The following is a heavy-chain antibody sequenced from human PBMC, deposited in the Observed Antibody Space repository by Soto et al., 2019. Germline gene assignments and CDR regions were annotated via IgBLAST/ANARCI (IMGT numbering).Heavy chain of an antibody. CDR2: IKSKTDGGTT. Sequence: EVQLVESGGGLVKPGGSLRLSCAASGFTFSNAWMSWVRQAPGKGLEWVGRIKSKTDGGTTDYAAPVKGGFTISRDDSKNTLYLQMNSLKTEDTAVYYCTTEVSIFGVVSYWGQGTLVTVSS. J-gene: IGHJ4*02. CDR1: GFTFSNAW. D-gene: IGHD3-3*01. CDR3: TTEVSIFGVVSY. V-gene: IGHV3-15*01.